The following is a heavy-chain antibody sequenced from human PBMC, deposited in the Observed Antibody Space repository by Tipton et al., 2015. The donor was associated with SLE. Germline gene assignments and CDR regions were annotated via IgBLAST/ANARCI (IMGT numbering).Heavy chain of an antibody. CDR2: IYYSGST. J-gene: IGHJ4*02. CDR1: GGSISSSSYY. V-gene: IGHV4-39*07. Sequence: TLSLTCTVSGGSISSSSYYWGWIRQPPGKGLEWIGSIYYSGSTYYNPSLMSRVTISVDTSKNQFSLKLSSVTAADTAVYYCARDHPIMTTVTSWGQGTLVTVSS. CDR3: ARDHPIMTTVTS. D-gene: IGHD4-17*01.